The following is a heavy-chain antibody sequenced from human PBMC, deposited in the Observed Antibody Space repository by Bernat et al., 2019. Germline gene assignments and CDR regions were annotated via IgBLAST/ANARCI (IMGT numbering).Heavy chain of an antibody. J-gene: IGHJ2*01. V-gene: IGHV3-7*04. CDR3: AGVITGVRWYFDL. D-gene: IGHD3-22*01. CDR2: IKQDGSEK. Sequence: EVQLVESGGGLVQPGGSLRLSCAASGFTFSSYWMSWVRQAPGKGLEWVANIKQDGSEKYYVDSVKGRFTISRDNAKNSLYLQMNSLRAEDTAVYYCAGVITGVRWYFDLWGRGTLVTVSS. CDR1: GFTFSSYW.